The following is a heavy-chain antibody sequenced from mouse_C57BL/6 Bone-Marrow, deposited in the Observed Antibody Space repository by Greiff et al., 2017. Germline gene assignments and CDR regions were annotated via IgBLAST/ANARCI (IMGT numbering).Heavy chain of an antibody. CDR3: ARRDWNYYGSSYDY. Sequence: VQLQESGAELARPGASVKLSCKASGYTFTSYGISWVKQRTGQGLAWIGEIYPRSGNTYYNEKFKGKATLNADKSSSTAYMELRSLTAEDSAVYFCARRDWNYYGSSYDYWGQGTTLTVSS. D-gene: IGHD1-1*01. J-gene: IGHJ2*01. V-gene: IGHV1-81*01. CDR1: GYTFTSYG. CDR2: IYPRSGNT.